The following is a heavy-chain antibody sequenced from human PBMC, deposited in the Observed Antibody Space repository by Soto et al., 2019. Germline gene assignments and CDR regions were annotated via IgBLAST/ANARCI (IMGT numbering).Heavy chain of an antibody. CDR1: GYTFTSYG. D-gene: IGHD3-3*01. Sequence: ASVKVSCKASGYTFTSYGISWVRQAPGQGLEWMGWISAYNGNTNYAQKLQGRVTVTTDTSTSTAYMELRSLRSDDTAVYYCAREREPPYYDFWSGYSQVGGYYYYGMDAWGQGTTVTVSS. J-gene: IGHJ6*02. CDR3: AREREPPYYDFWSGYSQVGGYYYYGMDA. CDR2: ISAYNGNT. V-gene: IGHV1-18*01.